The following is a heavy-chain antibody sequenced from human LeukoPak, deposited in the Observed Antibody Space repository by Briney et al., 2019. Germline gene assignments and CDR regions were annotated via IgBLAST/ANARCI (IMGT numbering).Heavy chain of an antibody. J-gene: IGHJ3*02. V-gene: IGHV3-48*03. D-gene: IGHD3-22*01. CDR1: GFTFSSYE. CDR2: ISSSGSTI. CDR3: GRAGGYYDSSVHDVFDI. Sequence: PGGSLRLSCAASGFTFSSYEMNWVRQAPGKGLEWVSYISSSGSTIYYADSVKGRFTISRDNAKNSLYLQMNSLRAEDTAVYYCGRAGGYYDSSVHDVFDIWGQGTRVTVS.